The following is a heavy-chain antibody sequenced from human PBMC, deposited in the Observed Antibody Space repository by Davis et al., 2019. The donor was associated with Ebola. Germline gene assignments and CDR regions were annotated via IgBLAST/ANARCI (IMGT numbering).Heavy chain of an antibody. Sequence: SVKVSCKTFGGSFSSHPISWVRQAPRQGLEWMGGIIPIYDTPNYTQKFQGRITITADASTSTAYMELSSLRSEDAATYFCARDFDGGNYYFDYWGPGTPVTVSS. CDR1: GGSFSSHP. CDR3: ARDFDGGNYYFDY. D-gene: IGHD3-9*01. V-gene: IGHV1-69*13. J-gene: IGHJ4*02. CDR2: IIPIYDTP.